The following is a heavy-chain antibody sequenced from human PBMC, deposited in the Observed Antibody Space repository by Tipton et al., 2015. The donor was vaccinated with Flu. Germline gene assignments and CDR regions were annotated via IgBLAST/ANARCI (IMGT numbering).Heavy chain of an antibody. V-gene: IGHV4-34*12. CDR2: IIHSGST. D-gene: IGHD3-10*01. Sequence: TLSLTCAVYGGSFRGYYWSWTRQPPGKGMEWIGEIIHSGSTNYNPSLKSRVTISVDTYKNQFSLKLSSVTAADTAVYYWARRRGRITMVRGVKGAFDIWGQGTMVTVSS. CDR1: GGSFRGYY. CDR3: ARRRGRITMVRGVKGAFDI. J-gene: IGHJ3*02.